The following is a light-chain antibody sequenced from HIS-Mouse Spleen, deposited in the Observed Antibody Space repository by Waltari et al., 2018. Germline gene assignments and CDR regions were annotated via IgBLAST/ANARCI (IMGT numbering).Light chain of an antibody. CDR3: SSYTSSSTYV. CDR2: EVS. Sequence: QSALTQPASVSGSPGQSITISCTGTSSAVGGYNYVSWYQQHPGKAPKLMSYEVSNRPSGVSNRFSGSKSGNTASLTISGLQAEDDADYYCSSYTSSSTYVFGTGTKVTVL. J-gene: IGLJ1*01. V-gene: IGLV2-14*01. CDR1: SSAVGGYNY.